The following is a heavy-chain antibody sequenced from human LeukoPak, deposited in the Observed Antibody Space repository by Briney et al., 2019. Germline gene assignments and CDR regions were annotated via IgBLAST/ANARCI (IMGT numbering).Heavy chain of an antibody. V-gene: IGHV3-74*01. CDR1: GFSFSNSW. J-gene: IGHJ6*02. CDR2: INSDGSST. Sequence: GGSLRLSCAASGFSFSNSWMPWVRQAPGKGLVWVSHINSDGSSTSYVDSVKGRFTISTDNAKNTLYLQMNSLRAEDTAVYYCARDRSYAMDVWGQGTTVTVSS. CDR3: ARDRSYAMDV.